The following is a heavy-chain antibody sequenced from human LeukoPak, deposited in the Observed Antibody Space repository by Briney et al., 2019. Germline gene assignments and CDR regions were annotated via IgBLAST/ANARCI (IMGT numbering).Heavy chain of an antibody. Sequence: GASVKVSCKASGYTFTSYAMNWVRQAPGQGLEWMGWINTNTGNPTYAQGFTGRFVFTLDTSVSTAYLQISSLKAEDTAVYYCARGKYYYDSSGPKNPILYWGQGTLVTVSS. CDR2: INTNTGNP. CDR1: GYTFTSYA. V-gene: IGHV7-4-1*02. CDR3: ARGKYYYDSSGPKNPILY. J-gene: IGHJ4*02. D-gene: IGHD3-22*01.